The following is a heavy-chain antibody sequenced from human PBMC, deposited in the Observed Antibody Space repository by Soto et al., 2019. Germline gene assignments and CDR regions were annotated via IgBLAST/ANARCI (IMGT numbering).Heavy chain of an antibody. J-gene: IGHJ6*02. CDR1: GFTFSSYD. CDR2: IGTAGDT. V-gene: IGHV3-13*01. CDR3: ARDGSSIGRHYYYYGMDV. Sequence: PGGSLRLSCAASGFTFSSYDMHWVRQATGNGLEWVSAIGTAGDTYYPGSVKGRFTISRENAKNSLYPQMNSLRAGDTAVYYCARDGSSIGRHYYYYGMDVWGQGTTVTVSS. D-gene: IGHD6-6*01.